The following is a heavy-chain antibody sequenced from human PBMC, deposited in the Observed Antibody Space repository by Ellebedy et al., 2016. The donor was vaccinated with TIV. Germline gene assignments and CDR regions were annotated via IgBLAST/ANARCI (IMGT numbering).Heavy chain of an antibody. D-gene: IGHD5/OR15-5a*01. J-gene: IGHJ4*02. V-gene: IGHV3-74*01. CDR3: VRADVYAFQS. Sequence: GESLKISCAASGFDFSSYWMHWVRQVPGKGPVWVSRIFIDGSGASYADSVRGRFTISRDNAKDTLYLQMNSLRAEDTAVYYCVRADVYAFQSWGQGILVTVSS. CDR1: GFDFSSYW. CDR2: IFIDGSGA.